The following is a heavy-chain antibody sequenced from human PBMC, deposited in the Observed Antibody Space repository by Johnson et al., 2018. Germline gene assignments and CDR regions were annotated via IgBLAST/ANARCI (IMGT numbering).Heavy chain of an antibody. V-gene: IGHV3-23*01. CDR3: AKDRAGRPLGYVYMDV. D-gene: IGHD2-2*01. Sequence: EVQLLESGGGLVQPGGSLRLSCAASGFTFSSYAMSWVRQAPGKGLEWVSTISGSGDGTYSADSVKGRFTITRDNSKNTLYLQMNSLRAEDTAVYYCAKDRAGRPLGYVYMDVWGKGPTVIVSS. CDR2: ISGSGDGT. CDR1: GFTFSSYA. J-gene: IGHJ6*03.